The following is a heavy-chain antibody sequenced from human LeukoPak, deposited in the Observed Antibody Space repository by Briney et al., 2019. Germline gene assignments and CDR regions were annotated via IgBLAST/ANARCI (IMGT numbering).Heavy chain of an antibody. CDR2: VNPNSGGT. CDR1: GYTFTGYY. D-gene: IGHD5-12*01. J-gene: IGHJ3*02. CDR3: AMIGKATISDSLAFDI. V-gene: IGHV1-2*02. Sequence: GASVKVSCKASGYTFTGYYLHWVRQAPGQGLEWMGCVNPNSGGTNYAQKFQGRVTMTRDTSISTAYMELSRLRSDDTAVYYCAMIGKATISDSLAFDIWGQGTMVTVSS.